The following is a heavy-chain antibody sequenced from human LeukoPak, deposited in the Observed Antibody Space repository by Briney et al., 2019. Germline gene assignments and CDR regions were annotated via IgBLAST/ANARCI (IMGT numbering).Heavy chain of an antibody. CDR3: ARGVSIRRYAWAF. Sequence: ASVKVSCKASGYSFTDYDIIWVRQAAGPGLEWVGWVNPKSGSTAYAPKFQGRVTMTSSTSISTVYMELSSLRPEDSAVYYCARGVSIRRYAWAFWGLGSLVTVSS. CDR1: GYSFTDYD. V-gene: IGHV1-8*01. J-gene: IGHJ4*02. CDR2: VNPKSGST. D-gene: IGHD3-16*01.